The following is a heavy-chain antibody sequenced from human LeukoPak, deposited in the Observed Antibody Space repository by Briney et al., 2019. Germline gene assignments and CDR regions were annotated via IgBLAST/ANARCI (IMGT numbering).Heavy chain of an antibody. CDR3: ARSHTYYDFWSGSRCNWFDP. CDR1: GGSFSGYY. CDR2: INHSGST. D-gene: IGHD3-3*01. V-gene: IGHV4-34*01. Sequence: SETLSLTCAVYGGSFSGYYWSWIRQPPGKGLEWIGEINHSGSTNYNPSLKSRVTISVDTSKNQFSLRLSSVTAADTAVYYCARSHTYYDFWSGSRCNWFDPWGQGTLVTVSS. J-gene: IGHJ5*02.